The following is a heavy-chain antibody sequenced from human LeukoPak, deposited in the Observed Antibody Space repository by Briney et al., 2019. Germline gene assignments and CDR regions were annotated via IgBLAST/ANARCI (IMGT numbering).Heavy chain of an antibody. V-gene: IGHV1-69*05. CDR1: GGTFSSYA. Sequence: SVKVSCKASGGTFSSYAISWVRQAPGQGLEWMGRIIPIFGTANYAQKFQGRVTITTDESTSTAYMELSSLRSEDTAVYYCARFDSSGWPYFDYWGQGTLVTVSS. J-gene: IGHJ4*02. D-gene: IGHD6-19*01. CDR2: IIPIFGTA. CDR3: ARFDSSGWPYFDY.